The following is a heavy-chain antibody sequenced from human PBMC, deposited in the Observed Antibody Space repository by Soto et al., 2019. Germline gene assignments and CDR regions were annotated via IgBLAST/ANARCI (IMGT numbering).Heavy chain of an antibody. CDR3: ARDFVVGGPTINYYYGMDV. V-gene: IGHV3-48*01. J-gene: IGHJ6*02. CDR1: GFTFSSYS. Sequence: PGGSLRLSCAASGFTFSSYSMNWVRQAPGKGLEWLSYISSSSSTIYYADSVKGRFTISRDNAKNSLYLQMNSLRAEDTAVYYCARDFVVGGPTINYYYGMDVWGQGTTVTVSS. D-gene: IGHD1-26*01. CDR2: ISSSSSTI.